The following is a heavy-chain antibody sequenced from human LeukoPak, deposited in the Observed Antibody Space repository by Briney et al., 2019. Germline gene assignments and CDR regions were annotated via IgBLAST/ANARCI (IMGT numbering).Heavy chain of an antibody. J-gene: IGHJ4*02. V-gene: IGHV3-30*04. CDR1: GFTFSSYA. Sequence: GRSLRLSCAASGFTFSSYAMHWVRQAPGKGLEWVAVISYDGSNKYYADSVKGRFTISRDNSKNTLYLQMNSLRAEDTAVYYRASYGLADYWGQGTLVTVSS. CDR2: ISYDGSNK. CDR3: ASYGLADY. D-gene: IGHD3-10*01.